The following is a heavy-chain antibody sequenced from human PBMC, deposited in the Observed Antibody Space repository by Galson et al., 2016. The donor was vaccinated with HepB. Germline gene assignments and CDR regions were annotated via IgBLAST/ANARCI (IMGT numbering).Heavy chain of an antibody. V-gene: IGHV4-39*07. CDR3: TRGTLGTTATMAFDY. D-gene: IGHD1-7*01. Sequence: ETLSLTCAVSGGSLSSRSFYWGWVRQPAGKGLEWIGNVHYSGPTFYNASLRSRVTIAVDTPKNQFSLRLTSVTAADTAVYYCTRGTLGTTATMAFDYWGQGTLVSVSS. J-gene: IGHJ4*02. CDR1: GGSLSSRSFY. CDR2: VHYSGPT.